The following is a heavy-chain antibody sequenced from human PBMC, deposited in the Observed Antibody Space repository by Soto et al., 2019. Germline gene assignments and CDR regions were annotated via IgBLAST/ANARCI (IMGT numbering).Heavy chain of an antibody. CDR1: GFTFSSDA. V-gene: IGHV3-23*01. Sequence: EVRLLESGGGLVQPGGSLRLSCAASGFTFSSDAMSWVRQAPGKGLEWVSAISGGGGSTYYADSVKGRFTISRDNSKNTLYLQMNSLRAEDTAVYYCAKDGGSSSWARGYSDYWGQGTLVTVSS. J-gene: IGHJ4*02. D-gene: IGHD6-13*01. CDR3: AKDGGSSSWARGYSDY. CDR2: ISGGGGST.